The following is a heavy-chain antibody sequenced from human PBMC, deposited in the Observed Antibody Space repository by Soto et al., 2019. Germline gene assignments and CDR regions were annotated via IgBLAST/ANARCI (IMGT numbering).Heavy chain of an antibody. CDR3: AKVLLGSSKKGAAHYDYIWGSYRPYPNYYFDY. D-gene: IGHD3-16*02. J-gene: IGHJ4*02. CDR2: ISGSGGST. CDR1: GFTFSSYA. V-gene: IGHV3-23*01. Sequence: EVQLLESGGGLVQPGGSLRLSCAASGFTFSSYAMSWVRQAPGKGLEWVSAISGSGGSTYYADSVKGRFTISRDNSKTTLYLKLNSLKAEDTAVYYCAKVLLGSSKKGAAHYDYIWGSYRPYPNYYFDYWGQGTLVTVSS.